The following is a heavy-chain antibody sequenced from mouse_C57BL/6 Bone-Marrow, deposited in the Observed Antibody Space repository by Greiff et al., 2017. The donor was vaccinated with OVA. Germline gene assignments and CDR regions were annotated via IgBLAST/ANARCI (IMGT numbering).Heavy chain of an antibody. Sequence: VQVVESGAELARPGASVKLSCKASGYTFTSYGISWVKQRTGQGLEWIGEIYPRSGNTYYNEKFKGKATLTADKSSSTAYMELRSLTSEDSAVYFCARERSYYYGSSPYYAMDYWGQGTSVTVSS. CDR2: IYPRSGNT. D-gene: IGHD1-1*01. V-gene: IGHV1-81*01. CDR3: ARERSYYYGSSPYYAMDY. CDR1: GYTFTSYG. J-gene: IGHJ4*01.